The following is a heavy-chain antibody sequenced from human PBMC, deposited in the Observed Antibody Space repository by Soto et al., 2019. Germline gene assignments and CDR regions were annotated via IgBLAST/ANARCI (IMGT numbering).Heavy chain of an antibody. CDR3: ARATYYYDSSGYYGYYFDY. CDR1: GGSISSYY. D-gene: IGHD3-22*01. J-gene: IGHJ4*02. V-gene: IGHV4-59*01. Sequence: PSETLSLTCTASGGSISSYYWSWIRQSPGKGLEWIGYIYYSGSTNYNSSLKSRVTISVDTSKNQLSLKLSSVTAADTAVYYCARATYYYDSSGYYGYYFDYWGQGTLVTVSS. CDR2: IYYSGST.